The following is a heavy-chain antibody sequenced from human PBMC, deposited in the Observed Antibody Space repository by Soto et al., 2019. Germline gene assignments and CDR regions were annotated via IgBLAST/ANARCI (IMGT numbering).Heavy chain of an antibody. CDR3: ASPSQSWRGGWSVVL. J-gene: IGHJ2*01. Sequence: QVQLVQSGAEVKKPGSSVKVSCKASGGTFSSYSINWVRQAPGQGLEWMGGIIPIFGTANYAQKLQGRVTLTATESTCTAHIELPSLRNEDAAVYLCASPSQSWRGGWSVVLWGRGTLVTVSS. CDR1: GGTFSSYS. D-gene: IGHD3-16*01. V-gene: IGHV1-69*01. CDR2: IIPIFGTA.